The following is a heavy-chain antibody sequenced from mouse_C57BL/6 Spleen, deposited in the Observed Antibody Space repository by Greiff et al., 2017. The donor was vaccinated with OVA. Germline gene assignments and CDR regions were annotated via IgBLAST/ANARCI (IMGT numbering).Heavy chain of an antibody. CDR2: IYPRSGNT. CDR1: GYTFTSYG. Sequence: VKLQESGAELARPGASVKLSCKASGYTFTSYGISWVKQRTGQGLEWIGEIYPRSGNTYYNEKFKGKATLTADKSSSTAYMELRSLTSEDSAVYFCARSGAGSSPWYVDVWGTGTTVTVSS. CDR3: ARSGAGSSPWYVDV. V-gene: IGHV1-81*01. J-gene: IGHJ1*03. D-gene: IGHD1-1*01.